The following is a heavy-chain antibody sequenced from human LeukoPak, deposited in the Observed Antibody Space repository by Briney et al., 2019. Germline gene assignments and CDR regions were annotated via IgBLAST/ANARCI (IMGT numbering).Heavy chain of an antibody. CDR3: AKVPEGDGYNYTFDY. J-gene: IGHJ4*02. CDR2: ISGSGGST. D-gene: IGHD5-24*01. Sequence: GGSLRLSCAASGFTFSSYAMSWVRQAPGKGLEWVSAISGSGGSTYYADSVKGRFTISRDNSKNTLYLQMNSLRAEDTAVYYCAKVPEGDGYNYTFDYWGQGTLVTVSS. V-gene: IGHV3-23*01. CDR1: GFTFSSYA.